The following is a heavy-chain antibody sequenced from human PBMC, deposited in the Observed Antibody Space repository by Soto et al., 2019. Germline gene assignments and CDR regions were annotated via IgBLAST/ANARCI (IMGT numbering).Heavy chain of an antibody. D-gene: IGHD6-13*01. CDR3: SREGRCSGYNCFDS. J-gene: IGHJ5*01. Sequence: PSQTLSLTCAISGDSVSSNSAAWNWIRQSPSRGLEWLGRTYYRSKWYNDYAVSVKSRITINPDTSKNQFSLQLNSVTPEDTAVFYYSREGRCSGYNCFDSWGQGTLVTVSS. CDR1: GDSVSSNSAA. CDR2: TYYRSKWYN. V-gene: IGHV6-1*01.